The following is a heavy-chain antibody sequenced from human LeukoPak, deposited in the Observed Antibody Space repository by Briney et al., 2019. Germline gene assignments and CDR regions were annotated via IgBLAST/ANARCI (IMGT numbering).Heavy chain of an antibody. CDR3: GREYGYGPNWYFDL. J-gene: IGHJ2*01. CDR2: IYTSGST. Sequence: PSETLSLTCTVSGGSISSYYWSWIRQPAGKGLEWIGRIYTSGSTNYNPSLKSRVTMSVDTSKNQFSLKLSSVTAADTAVYYCGREYGYGPNWYFDLWGRGTLVTVSS. CDR1: GGSISSYY. V-gene: IGHV4-4*07. D-gene: IGHD5-12*01.